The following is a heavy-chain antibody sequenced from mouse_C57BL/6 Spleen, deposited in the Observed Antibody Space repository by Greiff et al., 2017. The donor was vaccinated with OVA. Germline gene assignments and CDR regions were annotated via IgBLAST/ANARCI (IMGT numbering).Heavy chain of an antibody. CDR1: GFNIKDDY. Sequence: EVQLKESGAELVRPGASVKLSCTASGFNIKDDYMHWVKQRPEQGLEWIGWIDPENGDTEYASKFQGKATITADTSSNTAYLQLSSLTSEDTAVYYCTLTAQATWFAYWGQGTLVTVSA. CDR2: IDPENGDT. D-gene: IGHD3-2*02. V-gene: IGHV14-4*01. CDR3: TLTAQATWFAY. J-gene: IGHJ3*01.